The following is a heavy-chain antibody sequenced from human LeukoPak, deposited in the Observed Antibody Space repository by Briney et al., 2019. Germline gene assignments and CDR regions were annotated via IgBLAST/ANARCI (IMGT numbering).Heavy chain of an antibody. CDR1: GFTFSSYS. Sequence: GGSLRLSCAASGFTFSSYSMNWVRQAPGKGLGWVSSISSSSSYIYYADSVKGRFTISRDNAKNSLYLQMNSLRAEDTAVYYCARDDQWLVDFDYWGQGTLVTVSS. CDR2: ISSSSSYI. D-gene: IGHD6-19*01. CDR3: ARDDQWLVDFDY. V-gene: IGHV3-21*01. J-gene: IGHJ4*02.